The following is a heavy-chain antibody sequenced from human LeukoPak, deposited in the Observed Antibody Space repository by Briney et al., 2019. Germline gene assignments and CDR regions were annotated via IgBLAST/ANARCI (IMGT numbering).Heavy chain of an antibody. V-gene: IGHV3-23*01. CDR3: ARVRSAAAGPLDY. CDR2: ISGSGGST. D-gene: IGHD6-13*01. J-gene: IGHJ4*02. Sequence: GGSLRLSCAASGFTLSSYAMSWVRQAPGKGLEWVSAISGSGGSTYYADPVKGRFTISRGNAKKSLYLQMNRLRADDTAVYHCARVRSAAAGPLDYWGQGTLVTVSS. CDR1: GFTLSSYA.